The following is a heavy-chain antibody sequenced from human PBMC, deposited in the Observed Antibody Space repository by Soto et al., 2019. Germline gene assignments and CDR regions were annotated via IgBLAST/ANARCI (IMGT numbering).Heavy chain of an antibody. CDR3: ARGLGTGLDY. Sequence: NPGGSLRLSCPASGFTFSSYSMNWVRQAPGKGLEWVSSISSSSSYIYYADSVKGRFTISRDNAKNSLHLQMTSLRAEDTAVYYCARGLGTGLDYWGQGTLVTVSS. D-gene: IGHD1-1*01. J-gene: IGHJ4*02. CDR2: ISSSSSYI. V-gene: IGHV3-21*01. CDR1: GFTFSSYS.